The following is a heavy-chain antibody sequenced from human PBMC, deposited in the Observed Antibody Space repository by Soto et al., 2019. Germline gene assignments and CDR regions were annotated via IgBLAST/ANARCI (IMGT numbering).Heavy chain of an antibody. J-gene: IGHJ4*02. CDR1: GYSFAGYW. V-gene: IGHV5-10-1*01. CDR3: ARQIYDSDSGPNFQYYFDS. Sequence: VASRTISCKVSGYSFAGYWITWVRQIPGKGLEWMGRIDPSDSQTYYSPSFRGHVTVSAAKSITTVFLQWSSLRASDTAMYYCARQIYDSDSGPNFQYYFDSWGQGTLVTVSS. CDR2: IDPSDSQT. D-gene: IGHD3-22*01.